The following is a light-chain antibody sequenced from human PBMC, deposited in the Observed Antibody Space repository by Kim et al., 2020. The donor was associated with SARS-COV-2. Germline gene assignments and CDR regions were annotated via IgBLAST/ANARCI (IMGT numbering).Light chain of an antibody. CDR3: ASWDDSLNGVI. V-gene: IGLV1-44*01. J-gene: IGLJ2*01. CDR2: SHN. CDR1: SSNIGSNY. Sequence: ELTQPPSESGTPGQRVTISCSGSSSNIGSNYVNWYQQLPGAAPKLLIFSHNQRPSGVADRFSGSRSGTSASLAISGVQSEDEADYYCASWDDSLNGVIFGGGTQLTVL.